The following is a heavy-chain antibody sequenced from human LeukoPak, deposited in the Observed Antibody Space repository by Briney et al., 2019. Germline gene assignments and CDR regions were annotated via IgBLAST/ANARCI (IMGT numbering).Heavy chain of an antibody. D-gene: IGHD3-22*01. V-gene: IGHV1-2*02. J-gene: IGHJ4*02. CDR2: INPNXXXT. Sequence: ASVKVSCKASGYTFTGYYMHWXXXAPGXGXXXXXXINPNXXXTXXXXXFQXXXXXXXDXSISTAYMELSRLRSDDTAVYYCARVPXYYDSNYFDYWGQGTLVTVSS. CDR1: GYTFTGYY. CDR3: ARVPXYYDSNYFDY.